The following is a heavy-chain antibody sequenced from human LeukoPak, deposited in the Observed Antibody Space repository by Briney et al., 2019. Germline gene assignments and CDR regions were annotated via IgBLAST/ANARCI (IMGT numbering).Heavy chain of an antibody. Sequence: SETLSLTCTVSGGSISSSSYYWGWIRQPPGKGLEWIGSIYYSGSTYYNPSLKSRVTISVDTSKNQFSLKLSSVTAADTAVYYCARDSRKRPWQQLVLWGIWGQGTMVTVSS. D-gene: IGHD6-13*01. V-gene: IGHV4-39*07. CDR1: GGSISSSSYY. CDR2: IYYSGST. CDR3: ARDSRKRPWQQLVLWGI. J-gene: IGHJ3*02.